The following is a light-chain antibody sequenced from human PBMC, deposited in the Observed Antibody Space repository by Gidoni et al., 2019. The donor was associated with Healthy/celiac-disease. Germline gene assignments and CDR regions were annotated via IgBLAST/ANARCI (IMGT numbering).Light chain of an antibody. V-gene: IGLV2-14*01. J-gene: IGLJ1*01. CDR1: SSDVGGYNY. CDR2: EVS. CDR3: SSYTSNSTYV. Sequence: SALTQPASVSRSPGQSITISCTGTSSDVGGYNYVSWYQQHPGKAPKLMIYEVSNRPSGVSNRFSGAKSGNTASLTIAGLQAEDEAEYYCSSYTSNSTYVFGTGTKVTVL.